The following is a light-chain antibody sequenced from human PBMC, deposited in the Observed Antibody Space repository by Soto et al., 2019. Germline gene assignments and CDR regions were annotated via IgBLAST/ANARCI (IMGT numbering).Light chain of an antibody. Sequence: DIQMTRSPSTLSASVGDGVTITCRASQSIGSGLAWYQQRPGKAPKLLIYKATNLQEGVPSRFSGSGSGTDFSLTISSLQPVDSATYYCQQYNDFQYTFGQGTKLEI. CDR1: QSIGSG. J-gene: IGKJ2*01. V-gene: IGKV1-5*03. CDR2: KAT. CDR3: QQYNDFQYT.